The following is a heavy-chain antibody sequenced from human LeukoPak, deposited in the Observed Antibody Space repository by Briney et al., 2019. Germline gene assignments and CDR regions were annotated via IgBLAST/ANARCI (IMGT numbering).Heavy chain of an antibody. Sequence: PGGSLRLSCAASGFTFDDYGMSWVRQVAGQGLEWVSGIDWNGASTGCADSVKGRFTIPRDNAKKSLYLQMNSLRAEDTALYYCARGSTMVSDYWGQGTLVTVSS. D-gene: IGHD3-10*01. V-gene: IGHV3-20*04. CDR2: IDWNGAST. J-gene: IGHJ4*02. CDR1: GFTFDDYG. CDR3: ARGSTMVSDY.